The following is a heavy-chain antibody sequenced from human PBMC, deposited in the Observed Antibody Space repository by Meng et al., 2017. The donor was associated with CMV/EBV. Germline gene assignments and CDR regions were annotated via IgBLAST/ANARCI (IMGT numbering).Heavy chain of an antibody. V-gene: IGHV3-21*01. J-gene: IGHJ4*02. D-gene: IGHD1-26*01. CDR1: RFTFSSYS. CDR3: ARGRLGSYSSVDY. CDR2: ISSSSRYI. Sequence: GESLKISCAASRFTFSSYSMNWVRQAPGKGLEWVSFISSSSRYIYYADSVKGRFTISRDNAKNSLYLQINILGADDTAVYYCARGRLGSYSSVDYWGQGTLVTVSS.